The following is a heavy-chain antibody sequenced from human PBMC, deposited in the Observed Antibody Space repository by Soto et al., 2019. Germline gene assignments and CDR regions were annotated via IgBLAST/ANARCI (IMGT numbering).Heavy chain of an antibody. J-gene: IGHJ4*02. V-gene: IGHV3-7*01. Sequence: GGSLRLSCAASGFTFSSYWMSWVRQAPGKGLEWVANIKQDGSEKYYVDSVKGRFTISRDNAKNSLYLQMNSLRAEDTAVYYCARERITMVRGVRTFDYWGQGTLVTVSS. CDR1: GFTFSSYW. CDR3: ARERITMVRGVRTFDY. CDR2: IKQDGSEK. D-gene: IGHD3-10*01.